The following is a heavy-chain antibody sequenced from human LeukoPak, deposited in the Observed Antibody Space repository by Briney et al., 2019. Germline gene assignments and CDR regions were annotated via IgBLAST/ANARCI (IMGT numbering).Heavy chain of an antibody. V-gene: IGHV1-8*02. CDR1: GYTFTGYY. J-gene: IGHJ4*02. CDR2: MNPNSGNT. Sequence: ASVKVSCKASGYTFTGYYMHWVRQAPGQGLEWMGWMNPNSGNTGYAQKFQGRVTMTRNTSISTAYMELSSLRSEDTAVYYCARGRGGSSWYVNYWGQGTLVTVSS. D-gene: IGHD6-13*01. CDR3: ARGRGGSSWYVNY.